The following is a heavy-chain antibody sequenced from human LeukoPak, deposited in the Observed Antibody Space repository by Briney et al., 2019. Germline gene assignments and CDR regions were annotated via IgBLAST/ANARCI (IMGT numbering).Heavy chain of an antibody. CDR2: MSYDGSNK. J-gene: IGHJ4*02. V-gene: IGHV3-30*04. CDR1: RFTFSSYA. D-gene: IGHD3-3*01. CDR3: ASFRSNYFDY. Sequence: GRSLRLSCAASRFTFSSYAMHWVRQAPGKGLEWVAVMSYDGSNKYYADSMKGRFTISRDNSKNTLYLQMNSLRAEDTAVYYCASFRSNYFDYWGQGTLVTVSS.